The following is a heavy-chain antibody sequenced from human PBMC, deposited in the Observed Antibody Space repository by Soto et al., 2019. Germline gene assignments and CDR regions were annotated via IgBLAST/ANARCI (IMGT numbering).Heavy chain of an antibody. CDR3: ARDWRQMSRGGFFDY. Sequence: QVRLVQSGAEVKRPGSSVKLSCKVSGANSNSYSIAWVRQAPGQGLQWLGTIVPLSGTPNHAQQFQARVTLTADTSTNTPYLALSRLRSEDTAIYYWARDWRQMSRGGFFDYWRQGSLVTISS. V-gene: IGHV1-69*06. CDR2: IVPLSGTP. J-gene: IGHJ4*02. D-gene: IGHD3-16*01. CDR1: GANSNSYS.